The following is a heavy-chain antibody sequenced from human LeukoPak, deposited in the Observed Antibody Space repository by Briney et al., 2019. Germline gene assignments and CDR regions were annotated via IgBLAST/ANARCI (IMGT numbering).Heavy chain of an antibody. Sequence: GGSLRLSCAASGFTFSSYSMNWVRQAPGKGLEWVSYISSSSSTINYADSVKGRFTISRDNAKNSLYLQMNSLRAEDTAVYYCARVGSGLTFDYWGQGTLVTVSS. CDR3: ARVGSGLTFDY. CDR2: ISSSSSTI. CDR1: GFTFSSYS. J-gene: IGHJ4*02. D-gene: IGHD2-15*01. V-gene: IGHV3-48*04.